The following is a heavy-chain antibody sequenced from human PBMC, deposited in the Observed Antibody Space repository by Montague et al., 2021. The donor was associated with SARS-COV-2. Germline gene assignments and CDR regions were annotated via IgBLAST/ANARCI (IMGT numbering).Heavy chain of an antibody. CDR2: IDPSDSYT. J-gene: IGHJ4*02. D-gene: IGHD5-12*01. Sequence: QSGAEVKKPGESLRISCKVSGYIFISHWITWMRQMPGKGLEWMGRIDPSDSYTNYSPSFQGHVSISVDKSISTAYLQWSSLKASDTATYYCARRGRPYSGYTTGYFGYWGQGTLVTVSS. CDR3: ARRGRPYSGYTTGYFGY. V-gene: IGHV5-10-1*01. CDR1: GYIFISHW.